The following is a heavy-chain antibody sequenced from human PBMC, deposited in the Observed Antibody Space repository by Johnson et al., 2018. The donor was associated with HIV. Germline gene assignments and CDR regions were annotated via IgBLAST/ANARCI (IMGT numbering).Heavy chain of an antibody. D-gene: IGHD2-2*01. CDR3: ARECSSTSCYADAFDI. CDR2: ISYDGSNK. J-gene: IGHJ3*02. CDR1: GFSLGAYA. V-gene: IGHV3-30-3*01. Sequence: QVQLVESGGGVVQPGRSLRLSCVASGFSLGAYAMHWVRQAPGKGLEWVAVISYDGSNKYYADSVKGRFTISRDNSKNTLYLQMNSLRAEDTAVYYCARECSSTSCYADAFDIWGQGTMVTVSS.